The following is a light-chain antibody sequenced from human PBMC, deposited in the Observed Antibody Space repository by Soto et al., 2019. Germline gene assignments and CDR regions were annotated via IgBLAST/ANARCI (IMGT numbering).Light chain of an antibody. CDR2: DAF. CDR1: QSVSSY. CDR3: QQRSNWPWT. Sequence: ELVLTQSPAILSLSPGERATLSCRASQSVSSYLAWYQQKPGQAPRLLIYDAFNRATGIPARFSGSGSGTDFTLTIRSLEPEDFAVYYCQQRSNWPWTFGQGTKVEIK. J-gene: IGKJ1*01. V-gene: IGKV3-11*01.